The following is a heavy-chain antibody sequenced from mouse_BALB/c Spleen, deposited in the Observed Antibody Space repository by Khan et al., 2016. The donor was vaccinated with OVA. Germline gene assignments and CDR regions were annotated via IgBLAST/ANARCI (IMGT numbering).Heavy chain of an antibody. CDR3: ARSTYRYAFVY. Sequence: VQLQESGPSLVKPSQTLPLTCSVTGDSITTGYWNWIRKFPGNKLEYMGYIIYTGYTYYNPSLKSRISITRHTSNNQYYLQLNSLTDEDTATYYCARSTYRYAFVYWGQGTLVTVSA. D-gene: IGHD2-14*01. CDR1: GDSITTGY. J-gene: IGHJ3*01. V-gene: IGHV3-8*02. CDR2: IIYTGYT.